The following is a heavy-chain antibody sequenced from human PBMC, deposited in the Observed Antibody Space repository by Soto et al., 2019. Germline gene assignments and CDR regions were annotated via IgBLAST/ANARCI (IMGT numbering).Heavy chain of an antibody. CDR1: GGSFSTYA. D-gene: IGHD3-3*01. V-gene: IGHV1-69*01. CDR3: ARPLRYCDVWMGSPPFDY. CDR2: IIPMFGTT. J-gene: IGHJ4*02. Sequence: QVQLVQSGAEVKKPGSSVNVSCKASGGSFSTYAINWVRQAPGQGLEWVGGIIPMFGTTYYAQKFQGRVTITADEDRTTAYMELSSLESEDTAVYYCARPLRYCDVWMGSPPFDYWGQGTLVTVSS.